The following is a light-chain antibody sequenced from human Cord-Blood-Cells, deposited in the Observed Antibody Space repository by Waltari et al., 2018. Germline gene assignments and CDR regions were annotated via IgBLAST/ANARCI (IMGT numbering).Light chain of an antibody. CDR2: EVS. J-gene: IGLJ1*01. CDR1: SSDVGGYNY. Sequence: QSALTQPASVSGSPGQSITISCTGTSSDVGGYNYFSWYQQHPGKAPKLMIYEVSNRPSGVSNRFSGSKSGNTVSLTISGLQAEDEADYYCSSYTSSSTYVFGTGTKVTVL. V-gene: IGLV2-14*01. CDR3: SSYTSSSTYV.